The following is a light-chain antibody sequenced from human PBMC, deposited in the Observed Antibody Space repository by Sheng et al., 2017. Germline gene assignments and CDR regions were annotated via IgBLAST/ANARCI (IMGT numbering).Light chain of an antibody. CDR3: SSYTTTSTV. Sequence: QSALTQPASVSGSPGQSITISCSGISSDFGNFYYVSWYQQHPGKAPKLMIYDVTRRPSGSSLRFSGSKSGNAAYLTISGLQTEDEADYYCSSYTTTSTVFGGGTKLTVL. V-gene: IGLV2-14*03. CDR1: SSDFGNFYY. CDR2: DVT. J-gene: IGLJ3*02.